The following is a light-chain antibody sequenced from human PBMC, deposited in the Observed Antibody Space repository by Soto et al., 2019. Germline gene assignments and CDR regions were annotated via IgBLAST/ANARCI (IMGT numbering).Light chain of an antibody. Sequence: EIVMPQSPATLSVSPGERATLSCRASQSVSSNLAGYQQKPGQAPRLLIYGASTRATPIPARFSGSGSGTEFTLTISSLQSEDFAVYHGQQYNNWPYTVGQGTNLEIK. CDR1: QSVSSN. V-gene: IGKV3-15*01. CDR3: QQYNNWPYT. J-gene: IGKJ2*01. CDR2: GAS.